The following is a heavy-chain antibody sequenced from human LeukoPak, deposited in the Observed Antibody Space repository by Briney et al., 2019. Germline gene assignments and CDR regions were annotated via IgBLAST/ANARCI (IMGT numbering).Heavy chain of an antibody. Sequence: SGTLSLTCTVSGGSISSYYWSWIRQPPGKGLEWIGYIYYSGSTNYNPSLKSRVTISVDTSKNQFSLKLSSVTAADTAVYNCARVRMSYYSSGSYKQWYFDLWGRGTLITVSS. D-gene: IGHD3-10*01. J-gene: IGHJ2*01. CDR2: IYYSGST. CDR3: ARVRMSYYSSGSYKQWYFDL. CDR1: GGSISSYY. V-gene: IGHV4-59*01.